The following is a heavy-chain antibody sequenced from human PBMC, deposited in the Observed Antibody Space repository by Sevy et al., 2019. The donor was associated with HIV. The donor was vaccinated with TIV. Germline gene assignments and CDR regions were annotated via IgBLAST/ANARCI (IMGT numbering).Heavy chain of an antibody. J-gene: IGHJ3*01. D-gene: IGHD6-19*01. CDR2: INPKSGGT. CDR3: ARADNIGWSTLDAFDL. Sequence: ASVKVSCKASGYTFTGHYMHWVRQAPGQGLEWMGRINPKSGGTNYAQKFQGRVTMIRDTSIITAYMELSSLGSDDTAVYYCARADNIGWSTLDAFDLWGQGTMVTVSS. V-gene: IGHV1-2*06. CDR1: GYTFTGHY.